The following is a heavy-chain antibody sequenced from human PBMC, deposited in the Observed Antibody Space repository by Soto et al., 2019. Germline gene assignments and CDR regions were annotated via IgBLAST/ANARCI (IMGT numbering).Heavy chain of an antibody. D-gene: IGHD1-20*01. CDR3: ARDWYWAFDY. V-gene: IGHV3-15*07. J-gene: IGHJ4*01. Sequence: EVQLVESGGGLVKPGGSLTLSCAASGFTFGGAWMNWVRQAPGKGLEWVGRIRKKTDGGTTDYAAPVKGRFTISRDDSKVTLYLQTNSLKTEDTAIYLCARDWYWAFDYCAHGSLVTVSS. CDR2: IRKKTDGGTT. CDR1: GFTFGGAW.